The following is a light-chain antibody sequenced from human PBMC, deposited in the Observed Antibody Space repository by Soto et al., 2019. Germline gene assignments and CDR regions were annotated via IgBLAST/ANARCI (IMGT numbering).Light chain of an antibody. CDR2: GAS. J-gene: IGKJ1*01. CDR1: QSVSNT. V-gene: IGKV3-15*01. CDR3: QQYYNWPPWT. Sequence: EVVMTQSPATLSVSLGERVTLSCRASQSVSNTLAWYQQKPGQAPRRLIYGASTRATGIPARFSGSGSGTEFTLTISSLQAEDFAVYYCQQYYNWPPWTFGQGTKVEIK.